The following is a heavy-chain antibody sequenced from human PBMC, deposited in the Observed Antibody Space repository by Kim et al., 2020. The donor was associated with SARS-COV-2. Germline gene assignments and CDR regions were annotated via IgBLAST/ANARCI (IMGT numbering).Heavy chain of an antibody. Sequence: GESLKISCKGSGYSFTSYCIGWVRQMPGKGLEWMGIIYPGDSHTRYSPSFQGQVTISDDKSISTAYLHLSSLKASDTAIYFCLRRVYDSSGYYYGVGASYYFDYWGQGTLVTVSS. D-gene: IGHD3-22*01. CDR2: IYPGDSHT. V-gene: IGHV5-51*01. CDR1: GYSFTSYC. J-gene: IGHJ4*02. CDR3: LRRVYDSSGYYYGVGASYYFDY.